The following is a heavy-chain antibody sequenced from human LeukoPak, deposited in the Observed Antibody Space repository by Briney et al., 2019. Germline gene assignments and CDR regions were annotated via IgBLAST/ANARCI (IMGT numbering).Heavy chain of an antibody. J-gene: IGHJ4*02. CDR1: RFTFSSYA. D-gene: IGHD6-19*01. Sequence: QTGGSLRLSCAASRFTFSSYAMSWVRQAPGKGLEWVSAISGSGGSTYYADSVKGRFTISRDNSKNTLYLQMNSLRAEDTAVYYCAKHGSPRIAVAGIDYWGQGTLVTVSS. CDR2: ISGSGGST. CDR3: AKHGSPRIAVAGIDY. V-gene: IGHV3-23*01.